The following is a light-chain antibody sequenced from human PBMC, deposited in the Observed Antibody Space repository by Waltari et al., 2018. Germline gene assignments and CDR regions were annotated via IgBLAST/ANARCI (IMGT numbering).Light chain of an antibody. CDR2: GAS. Sequence: EIVLKQSQGTLSLSQGERATLSCRASQSVSSSYLAWYQQKPGQAPRLLIYGASSRATGIPDRFSGSGSGTDFTLTISRLEPEDFAVYYCQQYGSSPMYTFGQGTKLEI. CDR3: QQYGSSPMYT. V-gene: IGKV3-20*01. CDR1: QSVSSSY. J-gene: IGKJ2*01.